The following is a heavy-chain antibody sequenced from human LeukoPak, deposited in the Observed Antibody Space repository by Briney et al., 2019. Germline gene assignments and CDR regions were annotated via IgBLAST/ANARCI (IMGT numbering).Heavy chain of an antibody. Sequence: GGSLRLSCAASGFTFSSYAMSWVRQAPGKGLEWLSYIGSSDSTTHYADSVKGRFTISRDNSKNTLYLQMNSLRAEDTAVYYCAREMATNDAFDIWGQGTMVTVSS. V-gene: IGHV3-23*05. CDR3: AREMATNDAFDI. D-gene: IGHD5-24*01. CDR2: IGSSDSTT. CDR1: GFTFSSYA. J-gene: IGHJ3*02.